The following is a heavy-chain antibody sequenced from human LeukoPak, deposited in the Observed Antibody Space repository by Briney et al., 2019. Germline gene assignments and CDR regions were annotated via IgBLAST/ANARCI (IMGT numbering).Heavy chain of an antibody. J-gene: IGHJ4*02. D-gene: IGHD5-18*01. Sequence: ASVKVSCKASGGTFSSYAISWVRQAPGQGLEWMGRIIPIFGIANYAQKFQGRVTITADKSTSTAYMELSSLRSEDTAVYYCARGYTAMVFSLLDYWGQGTLVTVSS. CDR2: IIPIFGIA. CDR3: ARGYTAMVFSLLDY. CDR1: GGTFSSYA. V-gene: IGHV1-69*04.